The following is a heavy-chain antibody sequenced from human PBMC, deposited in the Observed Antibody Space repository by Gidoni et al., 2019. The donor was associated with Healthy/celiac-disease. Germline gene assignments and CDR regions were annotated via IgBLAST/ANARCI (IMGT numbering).Heavy chain of an antibody. CDR3: ARGQWHYGMDV. D-gene: IGHD6-19*01. Sequence: QVPLVESGGGLVKPGGSLRLSCAAAGFTFSAYYMRWTRQAPGKGLEWVSYISSSGITIYYADSVKRRFTISRDNAKNSLYLQMNSLRAEDTAVYYCARGQWHYGMDVWGQGTTVTVSS. J-gene: IGHJ6*02. CDR2: ISSSGITI. V-gene: IGHV3-11*01. CDR1: GFTFSAYY.